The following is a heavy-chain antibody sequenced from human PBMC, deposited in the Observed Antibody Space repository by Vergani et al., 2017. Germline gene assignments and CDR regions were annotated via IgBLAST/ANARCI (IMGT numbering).Heavy chain of an antibody. CDR1: GYTFTSYD. D-gene: IGHD3-10*01. CDR2: MNPNSGNT. V-gene: IGHV1-8*01. Sequence: QVQLVQSGAEVKKPGASVKVSCKASGYTFTSYDINWVRQATGQGLEWMGWMNPNSGNTGYAQKFQGRVTMTRNTSISTAYMELSSLRSEDTAVYYCARDSVIAPHDAFDIWGQGTMVTVSS. CDR3: ARDSVIAPHDAFDI. J-gene: IGHJ3*02.